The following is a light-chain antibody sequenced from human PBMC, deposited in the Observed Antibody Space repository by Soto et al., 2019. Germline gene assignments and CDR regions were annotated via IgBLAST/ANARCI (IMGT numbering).Light chain of an antibody. Sequence: QSVLTQPPSVSEAPRQRVTISCSGSSSNIGNNAVNWYQQLPGKAPKLLIYYDDLLPSGVSDRFSGSKSGTSASLAISGLQSEDAADYYCAALDDSLNGHVFGGGTKLTVL. CDR3: AALDDSLNGHV. CDR2: YDD. CDR1: SSNIGNNA. J-gene: IGLJ2*01. V-gene: IGLV1-36*01.